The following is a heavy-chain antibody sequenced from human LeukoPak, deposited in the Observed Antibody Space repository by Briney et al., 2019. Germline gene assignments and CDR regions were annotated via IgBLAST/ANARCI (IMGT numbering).Heavy chain of an antibody. CDR1: GDSISNYY. Sequence: SETLSLTCFVSGDSISNYYWSWIRQPAGKGLDWIGRIYTSGSTNYNPSLKSRVTMSVDTSKNRFSLKLSSVTAADTAVYYCAREAAAGTFYFDYWGQGTLVTVSS. V-gene: IGHV4-4*07. CDR2: IYTSGST. D-gene: IGHD6-13*01. CDR3: AREAAAGTFYFDY. J-gene: IGHJ4*02.